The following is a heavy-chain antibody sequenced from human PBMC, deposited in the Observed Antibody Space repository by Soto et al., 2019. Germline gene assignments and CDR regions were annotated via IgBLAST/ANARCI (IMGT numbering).Heavy chain of an antibody. CDR3: ARARYDFWSGSTQHYYYYGMEV. J-gene: IGHJ6*02. CDR2: INPNSGGT. CDR1: GYTFTGYY. V-gene: IGHV1-2*04. Sequence: ASVKGSCKTSGYTFTGYYMHWVRQAPGQGLEWMGWINPNSGGTNYAQKFQGWVTMTRDTSISTAYMELSRLRSDDTAVYYCARARYDFWSGSTQHYYYYGMEVWGQGTTVTVSS. D-gene: IGHD3-3*01.